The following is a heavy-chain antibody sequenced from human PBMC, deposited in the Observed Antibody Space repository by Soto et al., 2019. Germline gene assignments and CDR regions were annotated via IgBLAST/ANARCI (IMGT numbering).Heavy chain of an antibody. CDR1: GFTFSTFA. D-gene: IGHD3-16*02. J-gene: IGHJ4*02. V-gene: IGHV3-23*01. Sequence: PGGSLRLSCTASGFTFSTFAMDWVRQAPGKGLEWVSAISASGGATYYADSVKGRFTISRDNSKNTLFLQVYSLRAEDTAVYYCAKDPTLRLGELSFFDYWGQGTLVTVSS. CDR3: AKDPTLRLGELSFFDY. CDR2: ISASGGAT.